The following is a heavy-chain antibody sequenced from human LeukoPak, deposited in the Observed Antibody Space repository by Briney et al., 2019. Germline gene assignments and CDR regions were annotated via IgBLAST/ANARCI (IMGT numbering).Heavy chain of an antibody. CDR3: AKWGRPGMVSSGWYSRLSRNWFDP. CDR1: GGSISSYY. D-gene: IGHD6-19*01. CDR2: IYYSGST. V-gene: IGHV4-59*01. Sequence: SETLSLTCTVSGGSISSYYWSWIRQPPGKGLEWIGYIYYSGSTKYNPSLKSRVTISVDTSKNQFSLKLSSVTAADTAVYYCAKWGRPGMVSSGWYSRLSRNWFDPWGQGTLVTVSS. J-gene: IGHJ5*02.